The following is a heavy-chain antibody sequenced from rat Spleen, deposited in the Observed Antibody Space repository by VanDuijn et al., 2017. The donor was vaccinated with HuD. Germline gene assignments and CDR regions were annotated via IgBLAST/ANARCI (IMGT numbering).Heavy chain of an antibody. CDR2: IWTGGST. V-gene: IGHV2-30*01. Sequence: QLKESGPGLVQPSQTLSLTCTVSGFSLTSYNVHWVRQPTGKGLEWMGVIWTGGSTEYNSALKSRQSISRDTSKSQVFLKMNSLQTEDTATYYSARENMYYGYNYFDYWGQGVKVTVSS. J-gene: IGHJ2*01. CDR1: GFSLTSYN. D-gene: IGHD1-9*01. CDR3: ARENMYYGYNYFDY.